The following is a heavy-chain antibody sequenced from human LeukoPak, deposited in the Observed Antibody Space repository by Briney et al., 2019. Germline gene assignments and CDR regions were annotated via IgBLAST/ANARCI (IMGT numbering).Heavy chain of an antibody. CDR3: ARQFDLQDGYNLGY. CDR2: IYSGDSDA. CDR1: GYXFTTYW. Sequence: GESLKISCKGSGYXFTTYWICWVRQMPGKGLDWMGIIYSGDSDARYSPSFQGQATISVDKSISTAYLQWSSLKASDTAMYYCARQFDLQDGYNLGYWGQGTLVTVSS. V-gene: IGHV5-51*01. D-gene: IGHD5-24*01. J-gene: IGHJ4*02.